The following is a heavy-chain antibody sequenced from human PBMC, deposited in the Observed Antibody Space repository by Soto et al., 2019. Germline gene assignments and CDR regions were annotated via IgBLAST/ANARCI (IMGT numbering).Heavy chain of an antibody. Sequence: QVQLVESGGGVVQPGRSLRLSCAASGFTFSSYAMPWVRQAPGKGLEWVAVISYDGSNKYYADSVKGRFTISRDNSKNTLYLQMNSLRAEDTAVYYCARVPSSSGRAHFDYWGQGTLVTVSS. CDR1: GFTFSSYA. CDR3: ARVPSSSGRAHFDY. D-gene: IGHD2-15*01. J-gene: IGHJ4*02. V-gene: IGHV3-30-3*01. CDR2: ISYDGSNK.